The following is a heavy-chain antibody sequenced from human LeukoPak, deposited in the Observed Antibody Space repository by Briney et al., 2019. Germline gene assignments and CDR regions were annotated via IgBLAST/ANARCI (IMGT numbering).Heavy chain of an antibody. D-gene: IGHD3-3*01. CDR3: ARATPYYDFWSGSQKYYFDY. V-gene: IGHV4-38-2*02. Sequence: SETLSLTCTVSGYSISSGYYWGWIRQPPGKGLEWIGSIYHSGSTYYNPSLKSRVTISVDRSKNQFSLKLSSVTAADTAVYYCARATPYYDFWSGSQKYYFDYWGQGTLVTVSS. CDR2: IYHSGST. J-gene: IGHJ4*02. CDR1: GYSISSGYY.